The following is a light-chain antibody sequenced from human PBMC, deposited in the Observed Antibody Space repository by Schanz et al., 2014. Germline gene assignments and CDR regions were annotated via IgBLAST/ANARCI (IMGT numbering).Light chain of an antibody. Sequence: DIVMTQSPDSLAVSLGERATINCKSSQSVLYTSNNKNYLAWYQHKPGQPPKLLIYWASTRESGVPDRFSGSGSGTDFTLTISSLQAGDVAVYYCQQYYSIPLTFGGGTKVEIK. CDR2: WAS. CDR3: QQYYSIPLT. CDR1: QSVLYTSNNKNY. J-gene: IGKJ4*01. V-gene: IGKV4-1*01.